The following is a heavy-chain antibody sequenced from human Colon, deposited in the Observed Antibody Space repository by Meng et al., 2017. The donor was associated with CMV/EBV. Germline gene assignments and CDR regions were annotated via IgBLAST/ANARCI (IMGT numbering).Heavy chain of an antibody. V-gene: IGHV4-59*11. Sequence: SETLSLTCTVSGDSIRDHYWSWIRQPPGKGLEWVGYIYYSGSATYSPSLKSRITISVDTSKNQFSLNLRSVTPADTAMYFCARGLGHASNNSHDSWGQGTLVTVSS. CDR3: ARGLGHASNNSHDS. J-gene: IGHJ4*02. CDR2: IYYSGSA. D-gene: IGHD1-1*01. CDR1: GDSIRDHY.